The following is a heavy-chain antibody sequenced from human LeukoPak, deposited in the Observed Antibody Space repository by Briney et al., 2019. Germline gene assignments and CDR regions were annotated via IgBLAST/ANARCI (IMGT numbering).Heavy chain of an antibody. V-gene: IGHV1-2*02. Sequence: GGSVKVSCKASGYTFTGYYMHWVRQAPGQGLEWMGWINPNSGGTNYAQKFQGRVTMTRDTSISTAYMELSRLRSDDTAVYYCARDPSNADTGEIDYWGQGTLVTVSS. CDR2: INPNSGGT. CDR3: ARDPSNADTGEIDY. CDR1: GYTFTGYY. J-gene: IGHJ4*02. D-gene: IGHD5-18*01.